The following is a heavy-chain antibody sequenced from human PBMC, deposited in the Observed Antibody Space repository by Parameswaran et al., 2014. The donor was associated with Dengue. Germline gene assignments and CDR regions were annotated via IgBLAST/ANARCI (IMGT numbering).Heavy chain of an antibody. J-gene: IGHJ4*02. CDR3: ARMIYFDSSGYYPIDY. D-gene: IGHD3-22*01. V-gene: IGHV3-30*03. CDR2: TSNDGSNK. Sequence: WIRQPPGKGLEWVAVTSNDGSNKYYADSVQGRVTISRDSSKNTLYLQLNSLRPEDTAMYYCARMIYFDSSGYYPIDYWGQGTLVTVSS.